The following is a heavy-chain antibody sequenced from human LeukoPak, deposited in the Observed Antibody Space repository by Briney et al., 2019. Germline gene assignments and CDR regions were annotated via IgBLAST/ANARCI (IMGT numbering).Heavy chain of an antibody. CDR3: ARRRAVAGVNWFDP. V-gene: IGHV1-69*13. CDR1: GGTFSSYA. D-gene: IGHD6-19*01. CDR2: IIPIFGTA. Sequence: SVKVSCEASGGTFSSYAISWVRQAPGQGLEWMGGIIPIFGTANYAQKFQGRVTITADESTSTAYMELSSLRSEDTAVYYCARRRAVAGVNWFDPWGQGTLVTVSS. J-gene: IGHJ5*02.